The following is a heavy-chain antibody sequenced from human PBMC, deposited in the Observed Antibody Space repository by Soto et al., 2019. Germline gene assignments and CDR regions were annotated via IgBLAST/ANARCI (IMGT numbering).Heavy chain of an antibody. CDR1: GASINTFY. J-gene: IGHJ4*02. V-gene: IGHV4-59*03. CDR3: ATSFTILGYCSSTSCYTHDY. Sequence: PSETLSLTCIVSGASINTFYWSWIRQPPGNGLEWIGYIYDSGSTYYNPSLKSRVTTSLDTSKKQFYLKLTSVTSADTAVYYCATSFTILGYCSSTSCYTHDYWGQGTLVTVSS. CDR2: IYDSGST. D-gene: IGHD2-2*02.